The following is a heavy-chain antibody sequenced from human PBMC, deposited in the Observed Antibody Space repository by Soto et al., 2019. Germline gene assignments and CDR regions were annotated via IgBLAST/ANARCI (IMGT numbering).Heavy chain of an antibody. CDR1: GFSLSTSGMC. D-gene: IGHD3-22*01. CDR2: IDWDDDK. V-gene: IGHV2-70*11. J-gene: IGHJ6*02. Sequence: SGPTLVNPTQTLTLTCTFSGFSLSTSGMCVSWIRQPPGKALEWLARIDWDDDKYYSTSLKTRLTISKDTSKNQVVLTMTNMDPVDTATYYCARMLGDSGGYLYYYYGMDVWGQGTTVTVSS. CDR3: ARMLGDSGGYLYYYYGMDV.